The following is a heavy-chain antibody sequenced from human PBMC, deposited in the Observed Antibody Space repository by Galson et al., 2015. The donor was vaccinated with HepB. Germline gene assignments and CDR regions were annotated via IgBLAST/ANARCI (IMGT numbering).Heavy chain of an antibody. V-gene: IGHV1-69*13. Sequence: SVKVSCKASGGTFSRYAVTWVRQAPGQGLEWLGGRIPVFNVVNYAQKFQDRVTITADESRDTAYMELSSLRSDDTALYYCARVGDGDCPDNWGQGTLVIVSS. J-gene: IGHJ4*02. D-gene: IGHD2-21*02. CDR3: ARVGDGDCPDN. CDR1: GGTFSRYA. CDR2: RIPVFNVV.